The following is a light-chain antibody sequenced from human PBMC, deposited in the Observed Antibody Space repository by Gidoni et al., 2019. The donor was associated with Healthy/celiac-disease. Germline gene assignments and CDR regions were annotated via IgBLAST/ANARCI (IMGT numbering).Light chain of an antibody. Sequence: DIQMTQSPSSLSASVGDRVTITGRASQSISSYLNWYQQKPGQAPKLLIYAASSLQSGVPSMFSGSGSGTDFTLTISSLQPEDFATYYCQQSYSTPLTFXGXTKVEIK. J-gene: IGKJ4*01. CDR3: QQSYSTPLT. CDR2: AAS. V-gene: IGKV1-39*01. CDR1: QSISSY.